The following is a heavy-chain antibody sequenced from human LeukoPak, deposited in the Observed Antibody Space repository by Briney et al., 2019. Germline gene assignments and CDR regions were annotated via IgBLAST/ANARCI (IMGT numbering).Heavy chain of an antibody. CDR3: AKGAGGYLDY. CDR1: GFTFSGFE. D-gene: IGHD4-23*01. Sequence: GGSLRLSCAASGFTFSGFEMNWVRQAPGKGLEWVSTISDSGGSTYYADSVKGRFTISRDNSKNTLFLQMNSLRAEDTAVYYCAKGAGGYLDYWGQGSLVTVSS. J-gene: IGHJ4*02. V-gene: IGHV3-23*01. CDR2: ISDSGGST.